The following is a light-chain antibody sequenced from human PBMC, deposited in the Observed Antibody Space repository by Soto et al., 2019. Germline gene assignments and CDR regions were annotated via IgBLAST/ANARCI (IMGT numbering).Light chain of an antibody. CDR2: DAS. CDR3: QQYANLPYT. V-gene: IGKV1-33*01. J-gene: IGKJ2*01. CDR1: QDINDS. Sequence: DIQMTQSPSSLSASVGDRVTITCQASQDINDSLNWYQQKPGKAPKILIYDASNLETGVPSRFSGSGSAADFTFTISGLQPEDIATYYCQQYANLPYTFGQGTKLEIK.